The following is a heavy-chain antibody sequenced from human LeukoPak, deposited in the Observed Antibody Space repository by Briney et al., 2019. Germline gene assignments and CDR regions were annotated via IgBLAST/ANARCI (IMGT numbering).Heavy chain of an antibody. CDR2: MKQDGSER. D-gene: IGHD2-2*01. CDR1: GFTFC. V-gene: IGHV3-7*01. CDR3: ARIYCSSTNCYRHFDY. Sequence: GGSLRLSCTASGFTFCMTWVRQAPGTGLEWVANMKQDGSERYYVDSVKGRFTISRDNAKNSLYLQMNSLRAEDTAVYYCARIYCSSTNCYRHFDYWGQGTLVTVSS. J-gene: IGHJ4*02.